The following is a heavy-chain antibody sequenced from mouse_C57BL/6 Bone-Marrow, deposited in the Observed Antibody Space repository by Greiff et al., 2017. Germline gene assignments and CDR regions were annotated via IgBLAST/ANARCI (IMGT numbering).Heavy chain of an antibody. J-gene: IGHJ2*01. D-gene: IGHD1-1*01. CDR2: IYPGSGNT. CDR3: ARVSTVVAHFDY. CDR1: GYTFTDYY. Sequence: QVQLQQSGAELVRPGASVKLSCKASGYTFTDYYINWVKQRPGQGLEWIARIYPGSGNTYYNEKFKGKATLTAEKSSSTDYMQLSNLTSEDSAVYCCARVSTVVAHFDYWGQGTTHTVSS. V-gene: IGHV1-76*01.